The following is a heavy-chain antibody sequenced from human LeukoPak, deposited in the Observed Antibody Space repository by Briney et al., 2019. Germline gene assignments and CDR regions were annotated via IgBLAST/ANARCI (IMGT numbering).Heavy chain of an antibody. CDR1: GFTFSSYA. D-gene: IGHD5-18*01. J-gene: IGHJ4*02. Sequence: GGSLRLSCAASGFTFSSYAMHWVRQAPGKGLEWVAVISYDGSNKYYADSVKGRFTISRDNSKNTLYLQMNSLRAEDRAVYYCARDSSNGYSYGSPHCWGQGTLVTVSS. CDR2: ISYDGSNK. CDR3: ARDSSNGYSYGSPHC. V-gene: IGHV3-30*04.